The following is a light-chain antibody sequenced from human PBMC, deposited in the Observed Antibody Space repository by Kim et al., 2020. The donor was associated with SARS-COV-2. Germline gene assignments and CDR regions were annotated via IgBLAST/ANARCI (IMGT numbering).Light chain of an antibody. CDR1: RTVRTS. CDR2: DTS. J-gene: IGKJ2*01. Sequence: TLSSSPGERATLSCRASRTVRTSFAWYQQKPGQAPRLLIYDTSNRATGIPAKFSGSGSGTDFTLTISSLEPADSAVYYCQQRANWLFGQGTKLEI. CDR3: QQRANWL. V-gene: IGKV3-11*01.